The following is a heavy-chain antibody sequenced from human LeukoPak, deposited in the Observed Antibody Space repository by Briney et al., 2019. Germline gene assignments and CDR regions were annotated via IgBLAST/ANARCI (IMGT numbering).Heavy chain of an antibody. CDR3: ARERIAAPNWFDP. V-gene: IGHV1-69*13. CDR2: IIPILGTA. CDR1: GGTFSSYA. J-gene: IGHJ5*02. D-gene: IGHD6-6*01. Sequence: SVKVSCKASGGTFSSYAISWVRQAPGQGLEWMGGIIPILGTANYAQKFQGRVTITADESTSTAYMELSSLRSEDTAVYYCARERIAAPNWFDPWGQGTLVTVSS.